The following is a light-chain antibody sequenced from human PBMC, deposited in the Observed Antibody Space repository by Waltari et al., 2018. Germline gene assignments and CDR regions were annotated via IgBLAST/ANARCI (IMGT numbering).Light chain of an antibody. V-gene: IGLV1-47*01. CDR3: AAWDDSLSGYV. J-gene: IGLJ1*01. CDR1: SSNIGSNY. Sequence: QSVLTQPPSASGTPGQGVTISCSGSSSNIGSNYVYWYQQLPGTAPKLLIYRNNQRPSGVPDRCSGSKSGTSASLAISGLRSEDEADYYCAAWDDSLSGYVFGTGTKVTVL. CDR2: RNN.